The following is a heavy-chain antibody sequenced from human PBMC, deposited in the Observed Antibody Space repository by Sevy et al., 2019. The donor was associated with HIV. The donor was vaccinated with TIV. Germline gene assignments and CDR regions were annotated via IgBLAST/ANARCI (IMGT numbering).Heavy chain of an antibody. CDR2: IRNDGSTK. J-gene: IGHJ6*02. CDR1: GFVFKSYG. Sequence: GGSLRLSCAASGFVFKSYGMHWVRQAPGKGLEWVTFIRNDGSTKYYADSVRGRFTASRDNSKNTLYLQMNSLRPEDTAVYYCVKGPHPAVTTSYALDVWGQWTTVTVSS. D-gene: IGHD4-17*01. CDR3: VKGPHPAVTTSYALDV. V-gene: IGHV3-30*02.